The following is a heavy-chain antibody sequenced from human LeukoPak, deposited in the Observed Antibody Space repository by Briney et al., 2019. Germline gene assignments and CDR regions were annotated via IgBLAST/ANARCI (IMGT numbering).Heavy chain of an antibody. CDR1: GYTFTNYY. J-gene: IGHJ4*02. V-gene: IGHV1-18*04. D-gene: IGHD5-12*01. Sequence: ASVKVSCKASGYTFTNYYMHWVRQAPGQGHEWMGWISAYNGNTNYAQKLQGRVTMTTDTSTSTAYMELRSLRSGDTAVYYCARGWLSPQLIDYWGQGTLVTVSS. CDR2: ISAYNGNT. CDR3: ARGWLSPQLIDY.